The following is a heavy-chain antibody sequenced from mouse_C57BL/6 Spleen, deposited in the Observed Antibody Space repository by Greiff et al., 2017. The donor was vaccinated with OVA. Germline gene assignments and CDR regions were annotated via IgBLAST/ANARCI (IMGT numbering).Heavy chain of an antibody. CDR2: IYPGDGDT. Sequence: QVQLQQSGPELVKPGASVKISCKASGYAFSSSWMNWVQQRPGKGLEWIGRIYPGDGDTNYNGKFKGKATLTADKSSSTAYMQLSSLTSEDSAVYFCARGFDYWGQGTTLTVSS. CDR3: ARGFDY. CDR1: GYAFSSSW. J-gene: IGHJ2*01. V-gene: IGHV1-82*01.